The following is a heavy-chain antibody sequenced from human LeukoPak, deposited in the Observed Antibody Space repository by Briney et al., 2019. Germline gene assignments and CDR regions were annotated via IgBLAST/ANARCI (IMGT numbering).Heavy chain of an antibody. CDR1: GGSIGSYY. CDR2: IYYSGST. J-gene: IGHJ4*02. V-gene: IGHV4-59*01. Sequence: SETLSLTCIVSGGSIGSYYWSWIRQPPGKGLEWIGYIYYSGSTNYNPSLKSRVTISVDTSKNQFSLKLSSVTAADTAVYYCARGGYSYFDYWGQGTLVTVSS. D-gene: IGHD5-18*01. CDR3: ARGGYSYFDY.